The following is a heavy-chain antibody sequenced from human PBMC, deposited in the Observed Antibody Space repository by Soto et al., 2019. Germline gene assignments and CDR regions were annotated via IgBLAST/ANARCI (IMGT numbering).Heavy chain of an antibody. Sequence: SVKVSCKASGGTFSSYAISWVRQAPGQGLEWMGGIIPIFGTANYAQKFQGRVTITADESTSTAYMELSSLRSEDTAVYYCAGKGDYDFWSGLSYGMDVWGQGTTVTVSS. D-gene: IGHD3-3*01. V-gene: IGHV1-69*13. CDR2: IIPIFGTA. J-gene: IGHJ6*02. CDR1: GGTFSSYA. CDR3: AGKGDYDFWSGLSYGMDV.